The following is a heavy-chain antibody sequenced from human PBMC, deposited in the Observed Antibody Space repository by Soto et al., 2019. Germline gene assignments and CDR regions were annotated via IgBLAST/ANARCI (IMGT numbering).Heavy chain of an antibody. V-gene: IGHV4-59*08. D-gene: IGHD3-10*01. CDR2: IYYSENS. CDR1: GGSISSYY. CDR3: ARLYYYGSGSYYNPQNFDY. Sequence: SETLSLTCTVSGGSISSYYWSWIRQPPGKGLEWIGYIYYSENSNYNPSPKSRVTISLDTSKNQFSLRLSSVTAADTAVYYCARLYYYGSGSYYNPQNFDYWGQGTLVTVSS. J-gene: IGHJ4*02.